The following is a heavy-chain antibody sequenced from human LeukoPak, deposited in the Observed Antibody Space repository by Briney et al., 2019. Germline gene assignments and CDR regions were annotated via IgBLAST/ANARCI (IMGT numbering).Heavy chain of an antibody. D-gene: IGHD1-26*01. CDR2: IYYSGST. V-gene: IGHV4-39*01. CDR3: ASLGATYYYYGMDV. J-gene: IGHJ6*02. Sequence: SETLSLTCTVSGGCISSSSYYWGWIRQPPGKGLEWIGSIYYSGSTYYNPSLKSRVTISVDTSKNQFSLKLSSVTAADTAVYYCASLGATYYYYGMDVWGQGTTVTVSS. CDR1: GGCISSSSYY.